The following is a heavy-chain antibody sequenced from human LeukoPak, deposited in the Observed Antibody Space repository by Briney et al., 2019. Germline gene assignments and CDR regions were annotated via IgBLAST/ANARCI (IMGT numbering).Heavy chain of an antibody. CDR3: ARGGYFDSIGRHIDY. CDR2: FSGSGGST. CDR1: GFTFSSYD. J-gene: IGHJ4*02. Sequence: PGGSLTLPCAASGFTFSSYDMSWVRQAPGKGLDWVSAFSGSGGSTYYADSVKGRFTISRDNSKNTLFLQMNSLRAEDTAVYYCARGGYFDSIGRHIDYWGQGVLVTVSS. D-gene: IGHD3-22*01. V-gene: IGHV3-23*01.